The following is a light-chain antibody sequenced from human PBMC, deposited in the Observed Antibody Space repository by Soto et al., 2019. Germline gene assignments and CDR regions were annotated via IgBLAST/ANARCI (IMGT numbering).Light chain of an antibody. CDR1: QSVSSNY. CDR2: GAY. V-gene: IGKV3-20*01. Sequence: ESVLTQSPGTLSLSPGDSATLSCRASQSVSSNYLAWYQQKPGQAPRLIIYGAYTRATGIPDRFSGSGSGTDFTLTISRLEPEDSAVYYCQQYGSSPTWMCGPGTKVDIK. CDR3: QQYGSSPTWM. J-gene: IGKJ1*01.